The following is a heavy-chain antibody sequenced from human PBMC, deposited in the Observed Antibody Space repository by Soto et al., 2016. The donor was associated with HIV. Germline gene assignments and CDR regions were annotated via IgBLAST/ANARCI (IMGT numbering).Heavy chain of an antibody. V-gene: IGHV1-2*02. CDR3: ARLTAGTGDY. D-gene: IGHD6-19*01. CDR1: GYTFTGYY. Sequence: QVQLVQSGAEVKKPGASVKVSCKASGYTFTGYYMHWVRQAPGQGLEWMGWIDPNSGDTKFAQKFQGRVTVTRDTSISTTYMELSRLRSDDTAVYYCARLTAGTGDYWGQGTLVTVSS. J-gene: IGHJ4*02. CDR2: IDPNSGDT.